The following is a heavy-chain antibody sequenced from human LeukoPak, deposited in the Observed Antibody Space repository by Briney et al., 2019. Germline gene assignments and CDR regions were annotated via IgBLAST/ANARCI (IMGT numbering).Heavy chain of an antibody. V-gene: IGHV3-64*01. CDR3: ARDGGIAAAGTFDY. Sequence: PGGSLRLXCAASGFTFSSYAMQWVRQAPGKGLEYVSAISSNGGSTYYANSVKGRFTISRDNSKNTLYLQMGSPRAEDMAVYYCARDGGIAAAGTFDYWGQGTLVTVSS. D-gene: IGHD6-13*01. J-gene: IGHJ4*02. CDR2: ISSNGGST. CDR1: GFTFSSYA.